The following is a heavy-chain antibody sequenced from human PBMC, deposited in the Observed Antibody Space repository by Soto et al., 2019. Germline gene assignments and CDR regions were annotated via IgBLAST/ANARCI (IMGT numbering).Heavy chain of an antibody. J-gene: IGHJ6*02. Sequence: PGGSLRLSCAASGLTVSNNYMAWVRQAPGKGLEWVSIIYSGGSTYHADSVQGRFTLSRDTSKNTLFLQMNSLRVEDTAVYYCARVNYYGSGTFYKPAYYYGMDVWGQGTTVTSP. CDR3: ARVNYYGSGTFYKPAYYYGMDV. D-gene: IGHD3-10*01. V-gene: IGHV3-53*01. CDR1: GLTVSNNY. CDR2: IYSGGST.